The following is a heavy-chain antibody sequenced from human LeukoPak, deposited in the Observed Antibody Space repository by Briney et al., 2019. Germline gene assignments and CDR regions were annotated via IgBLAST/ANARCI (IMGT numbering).Heavy chain of an antibody. Sequence: GGSLRLSCAASGFTFSNYPMSWVRQAPGKGLEWVAVISYDGSNKYYADSVKGRFTISRENSKNTLHLQMNSLRDEDTAVYYCAKEGYGSGSYWYYFDYWGQGTLVTVSS. CDR3: AKEGYGSGSYWYYFDY. D-gene: IGHD3-10*01. CDR2: ISYDGSNK. J-gene: IGHJ4*02. V-gene: IGHV3-30*18. CDR1: GFTFSNYP.